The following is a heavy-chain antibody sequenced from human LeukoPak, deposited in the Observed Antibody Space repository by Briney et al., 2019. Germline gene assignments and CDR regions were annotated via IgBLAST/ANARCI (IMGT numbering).Heavy chain of an antibody. J-gene: IGHJ5*02. CDR2: IYYSGST. D-gene: IGHD3-10*01. V-gene: IGHV4-59*01. CDR1: GGSISSYY. Sequence: MASETLSLTCTVSGGSISSYYWSWIRQPPGKGLEWIGYIYYSGSTNYNPSLKSRVTISVDTSKNLFSLKLSSVTAADTAVYYCARGHYEFGELANWFDPWGQGTLVTVSS. CDR3: ARGHYEFGELANWFDP.